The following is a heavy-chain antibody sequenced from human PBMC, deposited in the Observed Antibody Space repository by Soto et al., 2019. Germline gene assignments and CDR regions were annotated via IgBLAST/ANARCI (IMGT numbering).Heavy chain of an antibody. Sequence: GASVKVSCKASGYTFTGYYMHWVRQAPGQGLEWMGWINPNSGGTNYAQKFQGWVTMTRDTSISTAYMELSRLRSDDTAVYYCAREYLTTSSPSHSYYYYGLDVWGQGTTVTVSS. V-gene: IGHV1-2*04. CDR1: GYTFTGYY. CDR2: INPNSGGT. CDR3: AREYLTTSSPSHSYYYYGLDV. D-gene: IGHD2-2*01. J-gene: IGHJ6*02.